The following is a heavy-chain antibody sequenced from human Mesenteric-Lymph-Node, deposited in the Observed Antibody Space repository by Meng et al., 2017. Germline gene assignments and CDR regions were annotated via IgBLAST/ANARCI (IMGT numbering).Heavy chain of an antibody. V-gene: IGHV4-61*03. CDR3: TTLYGDSIS. J-gene: IGHJ4*02. Sequence: QVQLQGSGPGLVGPCETLPLTCTVSCGSVCSVSFYWSWIRQPPGEGLEWIGYIYYSGSTNYNPSLKSRVTISVDTSKNHFSLRLSSVTAADTAVYYCTTLYGDSISWGQGTLVTVSS. D-gene: IGHD4-17*01. CDR1: CGSVCSVSFY. CDR2: IYYSGST.